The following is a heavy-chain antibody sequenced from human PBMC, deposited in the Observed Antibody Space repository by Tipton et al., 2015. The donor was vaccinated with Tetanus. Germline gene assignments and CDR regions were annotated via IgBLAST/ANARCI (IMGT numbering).Heavy chain of an antibody. CDR1: GGSFSGYY. V-gene: IGHV4-34*01. CDR2: INHSGST. Sequence: LRLSCAVYGGSFSGYYWSWIRQPPGRGLEWIGEINHSGSTNYNPSLKSRVTISVDTSKNQFSLKLSSVTAADTAVYYCARGPRIQPNVYPIDYWGQGTLVTVSS. J-gene: IGHJ4*02. CDR3: ARGPRIQPNVYPIDY. D-gene: IGHD2-2*01.